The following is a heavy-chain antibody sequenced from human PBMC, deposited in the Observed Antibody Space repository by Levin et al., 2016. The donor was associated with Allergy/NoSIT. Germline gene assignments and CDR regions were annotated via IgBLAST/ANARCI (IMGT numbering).Heavy chain of an antibody. J-gene: IGHJ4*02. Sequence: WIRQPPGKGLEWVSYISGSSSTIYYSDSVKGRFTISRDNAKNSLYLQMNSLRDEDTAVYYCARDQGYGGSFDYWGQGTLVTVSS. V-gene: IGHV3-48*02. CDR3: ARDQGYGGSFDY. CDR2: ISGSSSTI. D-gene: IGHD4-23*01.